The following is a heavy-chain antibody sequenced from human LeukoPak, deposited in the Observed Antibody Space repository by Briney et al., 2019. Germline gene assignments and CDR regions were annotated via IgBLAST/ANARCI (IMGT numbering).Heavy chain of an antibody. CDR2: IIPILGIA. J-gene: IGHJ6*03. D-gene: IGHD2-8*01. Sequence: ASVKVSCKASGGTFSSYAISWVRQAPGQGLEWMGRIIPILGIANYAQKFQGRVTITADESTSTAYMELSSLRSEDTAVYYCARGFAPGLCTNGVCYTAVGYYYYLDVSRKATTVTVSS. V-gene: IGHV1-69*04. CDR1: GGTFSSYA. CDR3: ARGFAPGLCTNGVCYTAVGYYYYLDV.